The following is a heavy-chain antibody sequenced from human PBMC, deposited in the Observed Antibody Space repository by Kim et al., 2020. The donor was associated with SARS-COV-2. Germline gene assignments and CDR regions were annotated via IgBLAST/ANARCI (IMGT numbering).Heavy chain of an antibody. D-gene: IGHD3-10*01. Sequence: GGSLRLSCSASGFTFSSYAMHWVRQAPGKGLEYVSAISSNGGSTYYADSVKGRFTISRDNSKNTLYLQMSNLRAEDTAVYYCVKDANYYGSGSFIGYSWFDPWGQGTLVTVSS. CDR2: ISSNGGST. V-gene: IGHV3-64D*06. J-gene: IGHJ5*02. CDR1: GFTFSSYA. CDR3: VKDANYYGSGSFIGYSWFDP.